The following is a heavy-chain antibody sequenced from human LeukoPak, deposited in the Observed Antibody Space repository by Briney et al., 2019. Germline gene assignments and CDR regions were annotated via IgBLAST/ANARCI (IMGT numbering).Heavy chain of an antibody. CDR3: ASYGSEPNTYNWFDP. CDR1: GGSFSGYY. CDR2: INHSGST. J-gene: IGHJ5*02. D-gene: IGHD1-14*01. V-gene: IGHV4-34*01. Sequence: SETLSLTCAVYGGSFSGYYWSWIRQPAGKGLEWIGEINHSGSTNYNPSLKSRVTISVDTSKNQFSLKLSSVTAADTAVYYCASYGSEPNTYNWFDPWGQGTLVTVSS.